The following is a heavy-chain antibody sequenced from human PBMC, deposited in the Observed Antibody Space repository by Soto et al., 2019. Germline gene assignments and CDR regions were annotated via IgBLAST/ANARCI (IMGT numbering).Heavy chain of an antibody. D-gene: IGHD6-13*01. CDR3: ARDWGYSSSWPWHSMDV. Sequence: PVEFRRLACGASGFTFRSYSMNWVRQAPGKGVEWVSSISSSSSYIYYADSVKGRFTISRDNAKNSLYLQMNSLRAEDTAVYYRARDWGYSSSWPWHSMDVWGQGTRVT. CDR1: GFTFRSYS. J-gene: IGHJ6*01. CDR2: ISSSSSYI. V-gene: IGHV3-21*01.